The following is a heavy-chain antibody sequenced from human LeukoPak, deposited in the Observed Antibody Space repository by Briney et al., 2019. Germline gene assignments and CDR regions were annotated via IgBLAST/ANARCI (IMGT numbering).Heavy chain of an antibody. CDR3: ARQFSY. CDR2: IYYSGST. CDR1: GGSISSSSYY. V-gene: IGHV4-39*01. J-gene: IGHJ4*02. Sequence: SETLSLTCIVSGGSISSSSYYWGWIRQPPGKGLEWIGSIYYSGSTYYNPSLKSRVAISVDTSKNQFSLKLSSVTAADTAGYHCARQFSYWGQGTLVTVSS.